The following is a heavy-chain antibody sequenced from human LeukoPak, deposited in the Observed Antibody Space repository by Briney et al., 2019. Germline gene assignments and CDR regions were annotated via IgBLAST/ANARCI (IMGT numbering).Heavy chain of an antibody. CDR2: ISGSGGST. CDR3: AKPRSGYVNWFDP. D-gene: IGHD3-3*01. J-gene: IGHJ5*02. CDR1: GVTFSSYA. V-gene: IGHV3-23*01. Sequence: GGSLRLSCAAAGVTFSSYAMSLVRQAPGKGLEWVSAISGSGGSTYYADSVKGRFTISRDNSKNTLYLQMNSLRAEDTAVYYCAKPRSGYVNWFDPWGQGTLVTVSS.